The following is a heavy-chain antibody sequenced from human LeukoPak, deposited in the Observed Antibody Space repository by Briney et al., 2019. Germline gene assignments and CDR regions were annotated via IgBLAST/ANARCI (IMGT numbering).Heavy chain of an antibody. CDR1: GFTFSSYS. CDR3: AKEEQQLVGYNWFDP. D-gene: IGHD6-13*01. J-gene: IGHJ5*02. V-gene: IGHV3-48*01. Sequence: PGGSLRLSCAASGFTFSSYSMDWVRQAPGKGLEWVSYITGSSSTIYYADSVMRRFTISRDNAKNSLFLQMNSLRAEDTAVYYCAKEEQQLVGYNWFDPWGQGTLVTVSS. CDR2: ITGSSSTI.